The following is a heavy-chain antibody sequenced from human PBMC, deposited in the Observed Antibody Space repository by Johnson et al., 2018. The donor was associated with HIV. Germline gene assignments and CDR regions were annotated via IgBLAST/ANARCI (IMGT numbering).Heavy chain of an antibody. V-gene: IGHV3-30*02. CDR1: GFTFSSYG. D-gene: IGHD2-8*02. Sequence: QVQLVESGGGLVQPGGSLRLSCAASGFTFSSYGMHWVRQAPGKGLEWVAFIRYDGSNKYYADSVKGRFTISRDTSENTLYLQMKSLKTEDTALYYCGRESTGAGTAFDIWGQGTMVTVSS. J-gene: IGHJ3*02. CDR2: IRYDGSNK. CDR3: GRESTGAGTAFDI.